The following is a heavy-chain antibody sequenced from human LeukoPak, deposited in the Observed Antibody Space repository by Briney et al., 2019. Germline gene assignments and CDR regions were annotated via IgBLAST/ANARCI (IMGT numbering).Heavy chain of an antibody. CDR2: IIPIFGTA. CDR1: GGTFSSYA. CDR3: ARGGCLAYCGGEGAIDI. Sequence: GSSVKVSCKASGGTFSSYAISWVRQAPGQGLEWMGGIIPIFGTANYAQKFQGRVTITADESTSTAYMELSSLRSEDTAVYYCARGGCLAYCGGEGAIDIWGQGTMVTVSS. D-gene: IGHD2-21*01. J-gene: IGHJ3*02. V-gene: IGHV1-69*01.